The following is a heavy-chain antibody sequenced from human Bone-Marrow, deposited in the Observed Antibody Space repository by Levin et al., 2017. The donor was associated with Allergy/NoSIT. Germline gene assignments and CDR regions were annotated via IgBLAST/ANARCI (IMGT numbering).Heavy chain of an antibody. CDR1: GFTFSSYA. D-gene: IGHD4-23*01. CDR2: ISGSGGST. CDR3: AREVVTRYYYYGMDV. Sequence: GESLKISCAASGFTFSSYAMSWVRQAPGKGLEWVSAISGSGGSTYYADSVKGRFTISRDNSKNTLYLQMNSLRAEDTAVYYCAREVVTRYYYYGMDVWGQGTTVTVSS. V-gene: IGHV3-23*01. J-gene: IGHJ6*02.